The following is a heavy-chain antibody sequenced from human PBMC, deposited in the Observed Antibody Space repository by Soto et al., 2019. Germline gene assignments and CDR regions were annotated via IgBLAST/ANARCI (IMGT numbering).Heavy chain of an antibody. V-gene: IGHV4-59*01. CDR2: IYYSGST. D-gene: IGHD2-21*02. J-gene: IGHJ5*02. CDR3: ARLGANAYCGGDCYLDP. CDR1: GGSISTYY. Sequence: SETLSLTCTVSGGSISTYYWSWIRQPPGKGLECIGYIYYSGSTNYNPSLKSRVTISVDTSKNQFSLKLNSVTAADTAVYYCARLGANAYCGGDCYLDPWGQGTLVTVSS.